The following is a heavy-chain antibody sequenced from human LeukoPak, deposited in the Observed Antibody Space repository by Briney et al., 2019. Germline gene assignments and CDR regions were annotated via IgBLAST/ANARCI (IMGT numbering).Heavy chain of an antibody. D-gene: IGHD2-21*02. V-gene: IGHV5-51*01. CDR1: GSRFSNYW. CDR3: AIPPGYCGNDCSFDH. Sequence: HGGSLQISCEGSGSRFSNYWIGGVRQLPGKGLEWMGIIYPGDYETRYSPSFQGLVTISVDKSISTAYLQWSSLKASDTAMYYCAIPPGYCGNDCSFDHWGQGTLVTVSS. CDR2: IYPGDYET. J-gene: IGHJ4*02.